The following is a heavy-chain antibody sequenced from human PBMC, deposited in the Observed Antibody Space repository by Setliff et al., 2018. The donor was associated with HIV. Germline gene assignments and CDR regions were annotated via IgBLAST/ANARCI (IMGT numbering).Heavy chain of an antibody. CDR1: GYSFTSYW. D-gene: IGHD6-13*01. V-gene: IGHV5-51*01. J-gene: IGHJ3*02. CDR2: IYPSDSDT. Sequence: GESLKISCKGSGYSFTSYWITWVRQMPGKGLEWMGIIYPSDSDTRYSPSFQGQVTISADKSISTAYLQWSSLKASDTAIYFCARASSPLIAFDIWGQGTMGTVSS. CDR3: ARASSPLIAFDI.